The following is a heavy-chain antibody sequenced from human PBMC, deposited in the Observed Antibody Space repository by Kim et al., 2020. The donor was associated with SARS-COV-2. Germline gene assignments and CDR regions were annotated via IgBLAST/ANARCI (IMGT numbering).Heavy chain of an antibody. Sequence: GGSLRLSCAASGFTFSSYAMSWVRQAPGKGLEWVSAISGSGGSTYYADSVKGRFTISRDNSKNTLYLQMNSLRAEDTAVYYCAKDSNLYDSYFSYYYYYYGMDVWGQGTTVTVSS. CDR2: ISGSGGST. D-gene: IGHD2-8*01. CDR1: GFTFSSYA. J-gene: IGHJ6*02. V-gene: IGHV3-23*01. CDR3: AKDSNLYDSYFSYYYYYYGMDV.